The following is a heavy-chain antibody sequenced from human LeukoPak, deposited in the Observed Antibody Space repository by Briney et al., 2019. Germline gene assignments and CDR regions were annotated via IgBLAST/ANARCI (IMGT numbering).Heavy chain of an antibody. J-gene: IGHJ3*02. D-gene: IGHD3-3*01. V-gene: IGHV4-38-2*01. CDR2: IYHSGNT. CDR1: SYSISSGYY. Sequence: PSETLSLTCAVSSYSISSGYYWGWIRQPPGKGLEWIGTIYHSGNTYYNPSLNSRVTISADTSKNYLSLKMNSVTAADTAVYYCARLMRDSGYYVDAFDIWGQGKMVTVSS. CDR3: ARLMRDSGYYVDAFDI.